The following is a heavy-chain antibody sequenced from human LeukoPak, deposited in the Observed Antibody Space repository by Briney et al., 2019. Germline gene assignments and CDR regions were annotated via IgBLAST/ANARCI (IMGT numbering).Heavy chain of an antibody. D-gene: IGHD7-27*01. CDR3: ARASLNWGGAFDI. V-gene: IGHV3-23*01. CDR1: GVTFSNFA. Sequence: GGSLRLSCAASGVTFSNFAVVWVRQAPGKGLEWVCAISGSGTSIYYADSVRGRFTISRDNSKNTLYLQMNSLRAGDTAVYYCARASLNWGGAFDIWGQGTMVTVSS. J-gene: IGHJ3*02. CDR2: ISGSGTSI.